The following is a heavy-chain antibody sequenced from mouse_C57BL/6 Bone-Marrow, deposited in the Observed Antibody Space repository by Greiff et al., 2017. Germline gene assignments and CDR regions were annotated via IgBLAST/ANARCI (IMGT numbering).Heavy chain of an antibody. V-gene: IGHV14-4*01. CDR3: TPITTVVGGYFDV. CDR2: IDPENGDT. D-gene: IGHD1-1*01. Sequence: VQLQQSGAELVRPGASVKLSCTASGFNIKDDYMHWVKQRPEQGLEWIGWIDPENGDTEYASKFQGKATITADTSSNTAYLQLSSLTSEDTAVYYCTPITTVVGGYFDVGGTGTAVTVSS. J-gene: IGHJ1*03. CDR1: GFNIKDDY.